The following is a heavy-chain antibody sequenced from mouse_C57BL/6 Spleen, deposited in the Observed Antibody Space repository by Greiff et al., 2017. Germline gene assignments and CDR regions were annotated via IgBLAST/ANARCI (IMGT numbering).Heavy chain of an antibody. V-gene: IGHV1-80*01. CDR3: ARYGTGTPIDY. Sequence: QVQLLQSGAELVKPGASVKISCKASGYAFSSYWMNWVKQRPGKGLEWIGQIYPGDGDTNSHGKFKGKATLTADKSSSTAYMQLSSLTSEDSAVYVCARYGTGTPIDYWGQGTTLTVSA. CDR1: GYAFSSYW. D-gene: IGHD4-1*01. J-gene: IGHJ2*01. CDR2: IYPGDGDT.